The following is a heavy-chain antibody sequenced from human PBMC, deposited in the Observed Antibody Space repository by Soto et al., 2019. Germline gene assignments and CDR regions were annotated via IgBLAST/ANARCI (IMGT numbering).Heavy chain of an antibody. Sequence: NPGGSLRLSCAASGFTFSDYYMSWIRQAPGKGLEWVSVIADSSTYTNYADSVKGRFTISRDDAKNSLYLQMSSLGVEDTAVYYCVREFFYGMDVWGQGTTVTVSS. CDR2: IADSSTYT. V-gene: IGHV3-11*06. D-gene: IGHD3-3*01. J-gene: IGHJ6*02. CDR3: VREFFYGMDV. CDR1: GFTFSDYY.